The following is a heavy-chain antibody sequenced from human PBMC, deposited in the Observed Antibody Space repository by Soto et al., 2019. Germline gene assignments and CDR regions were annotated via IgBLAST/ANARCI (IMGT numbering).Heavy chain of an antibody. CDR1: GGSFSGYY. J-gene: IGHJ4*02. V-gene: IGHV4-34*01. Sequence: QVQLQQWGAGLLKPSETLSLTCPVYGGSFSGYYWSWVRQLPGKGLEWIGEINHSGSTNYKPSRKSRVTLSVDTSKSQSALRLSSVTAADTAVYYCARGYGSSWLPGDFDYWGQGTLVTVSS. CDR3: ARGYGSSWLPGDFDY. D-gene: IGHD6-13*01. CDR2: INHSGST.